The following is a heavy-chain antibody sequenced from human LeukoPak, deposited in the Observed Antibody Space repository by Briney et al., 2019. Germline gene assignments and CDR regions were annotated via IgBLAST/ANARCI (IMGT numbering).Heavy chain of an antibody. CDR3: ATDLTMARGFDY. CDR2: FDPEDGET. CDR1: GYTLTKLS. J-gene: IGHJ4*02. V-gene: IGHV1-24*01. D-gene: IGHD3-10*01. Sequence: ASVKVSCKVSGYTLTKLSMHWVRQAPGKGLEWMGGFDPEDGETIYAQKFQGRVTMTEDTSTDTAYMELSSLRSEDTAVYYCATDLTMARGFDYWGQGTLVTVSS.